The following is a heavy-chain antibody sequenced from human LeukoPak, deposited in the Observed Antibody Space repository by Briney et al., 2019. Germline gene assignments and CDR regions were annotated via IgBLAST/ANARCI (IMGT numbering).Heavy chain of an antibody. CDR1: GYTFSDFY. Sequence: ASVKVSCKASGYTFSDFYIHWVRQAPGQGLEYVGWITPKSGDTYSPQRFPGSVTMTRDASISTAYMELSSLRSDDTAVYFCARVRSAEERAWAYWGQGTLVTVSS. J-gene: IGHJ4*02. D-gene: IGHD1-1*01. CDR3: ARVRSAEERAWAY. V-gene: IGHV1-2*02. CDR2: ITPKSGDT.